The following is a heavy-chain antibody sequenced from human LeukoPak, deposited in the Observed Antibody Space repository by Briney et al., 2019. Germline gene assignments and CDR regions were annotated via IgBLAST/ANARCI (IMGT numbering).Heavy chain of an antibody. CDR1: GYTFTSYG. D-gene: IGHD3-3*01. J-gene: IGHJ3*02. V-gene: IGHV1-2*02. Sequence: GASVKVSCKASGYTFTSYGISWVRQAPGQGLEWMVWINPNSGGTNYAQKFEGRVTMTRDTSISTAYMELSRLRSDDTAVYYCARKGYDSWSGYLGMGAFDIWGQGTMVTVSS. CDR3: ARKGYDSWSGYLGMGAFDI. CDR2: INPNSGGT.